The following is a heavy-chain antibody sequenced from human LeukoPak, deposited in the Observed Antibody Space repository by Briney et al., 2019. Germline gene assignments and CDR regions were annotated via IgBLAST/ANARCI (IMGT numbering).Heavy chain of an antibody. V-gene: IGHV3-30*03. D-gene: IGHD3-10*01. CDR1: RFTFSNSG. Sequence: PGGSLRLSCADSRFTFSNSGMHWVRQAPGKGLEWVAFISYDESNKYYADSVKGRFTISRDISKKTLFLQMNGLRTEDTAVYYCARAGFTFSDYFGSFFDYWGQGTLVTVSS. CDR3: ARAGFTFSDYFGSFFDY. J-gene: IGHJ4*02. CDR2: ISYDESNK.